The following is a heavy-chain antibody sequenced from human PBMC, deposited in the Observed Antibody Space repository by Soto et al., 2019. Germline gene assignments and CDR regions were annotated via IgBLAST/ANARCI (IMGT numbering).Heavy chain of an antibody. V-gene: IGHV4-34*01. CDR2: INHSGST. Sequence: PSETLSLTCAVYGGSFSGYYWSWIRQPPGKGLEWIGEINHSGSTNYNPSLKSRVTISVDTSKNQFSLKLSSVTAADTAVYYCARLGIYYYDMEVWGQGTTVS. CDR3: ARLGIYYYDMEV. J-gene: IGHJ6*02. D-gene: IGHD2-21*01. CDR1: GGSFSGYY.